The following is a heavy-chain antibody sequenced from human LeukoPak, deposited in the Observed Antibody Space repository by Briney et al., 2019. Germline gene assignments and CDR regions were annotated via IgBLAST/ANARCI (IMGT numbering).Heavy chain of an antibody. V-gene: IGHV4-59*01. D-gene: IGHD2-15*01. J-gene: IGHJ4*02. CDR2: IYYSGST. CDR1: GGSISSYY. Sequence: SETLSLTCTVSGGSISSYYWSWIRQPPGKGLEWIGYIYYSGSTNYNPSLKSRVTISVDTSKNQFSLKLSSVTAADAAVYYCARGSVVVAATGSPDFDYWGQGKLVNVSS. CDR3: ARGSVVVAATGSPDFDY.